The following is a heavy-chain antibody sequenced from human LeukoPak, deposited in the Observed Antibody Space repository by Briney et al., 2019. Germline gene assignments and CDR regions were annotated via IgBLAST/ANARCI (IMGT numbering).Heavy chain of an antibody. D-gene: IGHD5-18*01. CDR2: INQDGSEK. V-gene: IGHV3-7*01. CDR3: ARVQRGYFDY. J-gene: IGHJ4*02. Sequence: LLPNINQDGSEKYYLDCVKGRFNISRDNAKNSMYVKMNSLRAEDTAVYYCARVQRGYFDYWGQGTLVTVSS.